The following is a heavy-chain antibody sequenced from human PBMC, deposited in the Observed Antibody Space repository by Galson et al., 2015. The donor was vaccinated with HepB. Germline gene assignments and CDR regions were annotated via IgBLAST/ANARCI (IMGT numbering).Heavy chain of an antibody. D-gene: IGHD2-2*02. Sequence: SLRLSCAASGFTFSSYSMNWVRQAPGKGLEWVSSISSSSSYIYYADSVKGRFTISRDNAKNSLYLQMNSLRAEDTAVYYCARPQGYCSSTSCYTDQDWYFDLWGRGTLVTVSS. J-gene: IGHJ2*01. CDR2: ISSSSSYI. V-gene: IGHV3-21*01. CDR1: GFTFSSYS. CDR3: ARPQGYCSSTSCYTDQDWYFDL.